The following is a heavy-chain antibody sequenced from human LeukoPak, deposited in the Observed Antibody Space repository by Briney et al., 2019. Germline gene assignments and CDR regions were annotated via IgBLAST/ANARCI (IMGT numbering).Heavy chain of an antibody. J-gene: IGHJ4*02. CDR3: ARTSYYGDFDY. V-gene: IGHV3-30-3*01. CDR1: GFTFSSYA. D-gene: IGHD4-17*01. Sequence: GGSLRLSCAASGFTFSSYAIHWVRQAPGKGLEWVAVISYDGSNKYYADSVKGRFTISRDNAKNSLYLQMNSLRAEDTAVYYRARTSYYGDFDYWGQGTLVTVSS. CDR2: ISYDGSNK.